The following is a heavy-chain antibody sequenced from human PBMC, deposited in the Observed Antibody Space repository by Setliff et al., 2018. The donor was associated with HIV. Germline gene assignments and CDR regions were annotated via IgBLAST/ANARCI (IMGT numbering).Heavy chain of an antibody. CDR1: GGTFSSYA. D-gene: IGHD3-16*01. CDR2: IIPIFGTA. V-gene: IGHV1-69*13. J-gene: IGHJ2*01. Sequence: SVKVSCKASGGTFSSYAISWVRQAPGQGLEWMGGIIPIFGTANYAQKFQGRVTITADESTSTAYMELSSLRSDDPAVNYCGGDAGDYVWGSYRYFDLWGRGTLVTVSS. CDR3: GGDAGDYVWGSYRYFDL.